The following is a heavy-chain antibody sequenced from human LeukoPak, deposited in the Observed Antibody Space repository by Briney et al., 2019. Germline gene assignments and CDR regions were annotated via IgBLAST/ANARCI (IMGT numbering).Heavy chain of an antibody. CDR2: ISGSGGST. Sequence: PGGSLRLSCAASGFTFSSYAMSWVRQAPGKGLEWVSAISGSGGSTYYADSVKGRFTISRDNSKNTLYLQMNSLRAEDTAVYYCAKAYHYDSSGYYYFDYWGQGTLVTVSS. V-gene: IGHV3-23*01. CDR1: GFTFSSYA. J-gene: IGHJ4*02. D-gene: IGHD3-22*01. CDR3: AKAYHYDSSGYYYFDY.